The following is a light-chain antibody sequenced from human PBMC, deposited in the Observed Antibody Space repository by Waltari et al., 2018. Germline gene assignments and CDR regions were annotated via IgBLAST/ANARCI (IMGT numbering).Light chain of an antibody. CDR3: QHYYSPPWT. CDR2: WAS. CDR1: PRLLYISNNENY. V-gene: IGKV4-1*01. Sequence: DIVLTQSPDSLAVSLGERAPINFPSSPRLLYISNNENYLAWYQLKAGQPPKLLIYWASTRESGVPDRFSGSGSGTDFTLTISSLQAEDVALYYCQHYYSPPWTFGQGTKVEIK. J-gene: IGKJ1*01.